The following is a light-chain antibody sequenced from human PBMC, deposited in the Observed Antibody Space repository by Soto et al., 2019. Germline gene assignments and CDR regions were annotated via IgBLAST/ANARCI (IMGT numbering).Light chain of an antibody. Sequence: EIVLTQSPRTLSLSPGESATLSCRASQNVYINSLAWFQQKPGQTPRLLIYGPSTRAAGVPDRFTGSGSGADFALTITSLEPEDFEMYYCQQYGGAPFTFGPGTRV. CDR2: GPS. J-gene: IGKJ3*01. CDR3: QQYGGAPFT. CDR1: QNVYINS. V-gene: IGKV3-20*01.